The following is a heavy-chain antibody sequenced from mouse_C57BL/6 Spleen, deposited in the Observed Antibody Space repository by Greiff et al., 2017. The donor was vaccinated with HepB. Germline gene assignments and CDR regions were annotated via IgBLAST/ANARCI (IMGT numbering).Heavy chain of an antibody. J-gene: IGHJ4*01. V-gene: IGHV1-15*01. CDR3: TRRYYGSSYYAMDY. D-gene: IGHD1-1*01. Sequence: QVQLQQSGAELVRPGASVTLSCKASGYTFTDYEMHWVKQTPVHGLEWIGAIDPETGGTAYNQKFKGKAILTADKSSSTAYMELRSLTSEDSAVYYCTRRYYGSSYYAMDYWGQGTSVTVSS. CDR2: IDPETGGT. CDR1: GYTFTDYE.